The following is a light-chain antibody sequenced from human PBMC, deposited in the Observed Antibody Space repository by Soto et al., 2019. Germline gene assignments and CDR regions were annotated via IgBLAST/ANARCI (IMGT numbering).Light chain of an antibody. CDR2: EVS. V-gene: IGLV2-23*02. J-gene: IGLJ2*01. Sequence: QSALTQPASVSGSPGQSITISCTGTSSDVGSYNLVSWYQQHPGKAPKLMIYEVSKRPSGVSNRFSGSKSGNTASLTISRLQAEDEDDYYCCSYAGSSTVVFGGGTKLTVL. CDR3: CSYAGSSTVV. CDR1: SSDVGSYNL.